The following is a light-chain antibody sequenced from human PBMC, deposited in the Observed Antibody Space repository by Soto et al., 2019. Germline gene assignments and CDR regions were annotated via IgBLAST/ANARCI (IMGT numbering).Light chain of an antibody. Sequence: DIQMTQSPSTLSASVGDTVTITCRASQSISNWLAWYQQKPGQAPKLLIHKASTLESGVPSRFSGSGSGTEFTLTISSLQPDDFATFYCQQYDRFPYPFGQGTKLEIK. CDR3: QQYDRFPYP. CDR1: QSISNW. J-gene: IGKJ2*01. V-gene: IGKV1-5*03. CDR2: KAS.